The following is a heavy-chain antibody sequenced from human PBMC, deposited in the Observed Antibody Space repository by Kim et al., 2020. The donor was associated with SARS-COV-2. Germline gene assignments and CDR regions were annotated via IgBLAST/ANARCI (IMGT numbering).Heavy chain of an antibody. CDR2: IYYSGCT. V-gene: IGHV4-39*01. CDR1: GCSISSSSYY. Sequence: SETLSLTCTVSGCSISSSSYYWGWIRQPPGKGLEWIGSIYYSGCTYYNPSLKSRVTISVDTSKNQFSLKLSSVTAADTAVYYCARAAMVRGAFDYWGQRTLVTVSS. CDR3: ARAAMVRGAFDY. J-gene: IGHJ4*02. D-gene: IGHD3-10*01.